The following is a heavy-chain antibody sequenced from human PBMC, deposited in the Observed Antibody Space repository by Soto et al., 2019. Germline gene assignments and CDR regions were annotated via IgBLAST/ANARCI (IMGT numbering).Heavy chain of an antibody. V-gene: IGHV4-30-2*01. D-gene: IGHD3-10*01. CDR2: IYHSGST. CDR3: ARVYGSGKDYYYYGMDV. Sequence: SETLSLTCAVSGGSISRGGYSWSWIRQAPGKGLEWIGYIYHSGSTYYNPSLKSRVTISVDTSKNQFSLKLSSVTAADTAVYYCARVYGSGKDYYYYGMDVWGQGTTVTVSS. J-gene: IGHJ6*02. CDR1: GGSISRGGYS.